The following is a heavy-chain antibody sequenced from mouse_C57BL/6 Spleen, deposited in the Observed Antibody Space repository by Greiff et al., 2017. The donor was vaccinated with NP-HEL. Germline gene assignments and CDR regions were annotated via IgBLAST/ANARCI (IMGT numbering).Heavy chain of an antibody. J-gene: IGHJ4*01. CDR3: ARSYDYDVGAMDY. CDR2: IDPSDSYT. Sequence: QVQLQQPGAELVKPGASVKLSCKASGYTFTSYWMHWVKQRPGQGLEWIGEIDPSDSYTNYNQKFKGKSTLTVDKSSSTAYMQLSSLTSEDSAVYYCARSYDYDVGAMDYWGQGTSVTVSS. V-gene: IGHV1-69*01. D-gene: IGHD2-4*01. CDR1: GYTFTSYW.